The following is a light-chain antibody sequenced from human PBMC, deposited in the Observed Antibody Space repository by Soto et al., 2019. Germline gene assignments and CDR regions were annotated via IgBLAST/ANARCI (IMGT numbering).Light chain of an antibody. V-gene: IGLV2-14*03. CDR2: DVN. CDR3: TSWTTSTTMI. Sequence: QSVLTQPDSVSGSPGQSITISCTGTSSDIGAYNFFSWYQQHPGKAPKLMLYDVNIRPSGVSNRFSGSKSGNTASLTISGLQAEDEADYYCTSWTTSTTMIFGGGTKVTVL. CDR1: SSDIGAYNF. J-gene: IGLJ2*01.